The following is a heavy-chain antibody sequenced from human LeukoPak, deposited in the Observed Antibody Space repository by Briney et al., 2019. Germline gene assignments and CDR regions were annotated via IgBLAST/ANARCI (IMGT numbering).Heavy chain of an antibody. CDR2: IYYSGST. J-gene: IGHJ3*02. D-gene: IGHD3-22*01. V-gene: IGHV4-59*01. CDR1: GGSISSYY. Sequence: SETLSLTCTVSGGSISSYYWSWIRQPPGKGLEWIGYIYYSGSTNYNPSLKSRVTISVDTSKNQFSLKLSSVTTADTAVYYCARDVRYYDSSGYYSEDDAFDIWGQGTMVTVSS. CDR3: ARDVRYYDSSGYYSEDDAFDI.